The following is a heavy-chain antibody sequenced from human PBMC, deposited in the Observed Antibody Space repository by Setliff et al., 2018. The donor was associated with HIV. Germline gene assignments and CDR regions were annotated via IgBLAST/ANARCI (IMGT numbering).Heavy chain of an antibody. CDR3: TTAYDSSGHYYAFDF. D-gene: IGHD3-22*01. V-gene: IGHV3-15*01. Sequence: PGGSLRLSCAASGFTFSNAWMSWVRQAPGKGLEWVGRIKSKTDGGTTDYAAPVKGRFTISRDDSKNTLYLQMNSLKTEDTAVYYCTTAYDSSGHYYAFDFWGQGALVTVSS. CDR1: GFTFSNAW. CDR2: IKSKTDGGTT. J-gene: IGHJ4*02.